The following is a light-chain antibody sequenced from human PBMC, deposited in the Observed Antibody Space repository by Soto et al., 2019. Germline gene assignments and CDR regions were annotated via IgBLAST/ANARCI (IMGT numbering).Light chain of an antibody. J-gene: IGLJ1*01. V-gene: IGLV2-14*02. Sequence: QSALTQPASVSGSPGQSITISCTGSSSDFGNYQFVSWYQQHPGKVPKLILFEGSQRPSGVSGRFSGSKSGNTASLTISGLQAEDEADYYCCSFTSSNTHVFGTGTKVTVL. CDR2: EGS. CDR1: SSDFGNYQF. CDR3: CSFTSSNTHV.